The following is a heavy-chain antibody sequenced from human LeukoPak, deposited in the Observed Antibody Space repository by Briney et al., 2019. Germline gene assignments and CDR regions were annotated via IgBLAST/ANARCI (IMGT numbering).Heavy chain of an antibody. CDR1: GFTFSSYG. CDR2: IWYDGSNK. CDR3: ARDPRYGYSYGYLDY. Sequence: GASLRLSCAASGFTFSSYGMHWVRQAPGKGLEWVAVIWYDGSNKYYADSVKGRFTISRDNSKNTLYLQMNSLRAEDTAVYYCARDPRYGYSYGYLDYWGQGTLVTVSS. J-gene: IGHJ4*02. D-gene: IGHD5-18*01. V-gene: IGHV3-33*01.